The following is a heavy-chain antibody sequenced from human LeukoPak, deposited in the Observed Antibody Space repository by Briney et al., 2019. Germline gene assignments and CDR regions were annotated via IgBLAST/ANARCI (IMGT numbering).Heavy chain of an antibody. V-gene: IGHV4-39*07. D-gene: IGHD3-22*01. Sequence: SETLSLTCTVSGGSISSSSYYWVWIRQPPGKGLEWIGSIYYSGSTYYNPSLKSRVTISVDTSKNQFSLKLSSVTAAEPAVYYCARVRGYRGYYYYYMDVWGKGTTVTVSS. CDR1: GGSISSSSYY. J-gene: IGHJ6*03. CDR3: ARVRGYRGYYYYYMDV. CDR2: IYYSGST.